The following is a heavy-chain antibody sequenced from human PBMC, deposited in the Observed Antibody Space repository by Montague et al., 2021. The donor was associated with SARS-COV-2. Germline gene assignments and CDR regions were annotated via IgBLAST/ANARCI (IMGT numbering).Heavy chain of an antibody. CDR3: ARAVTTGIDWFDP. CDR1: SGSISSHH. D-gene: IGHD4-17*01. V-gene: IGHV4-59*11. J-gene: IGHJ5*02. CDR2: VNYGGST. Sequence: SETLSLTCTVSSGSISSHHWSWIRQPPGKGLEWIGYVNYGGSTNYNPSLKRRVIISLDTSKNQFSLRLNSVTAADTAVYYCARAVTTGIDWFDPWSQGTLVTVSS.